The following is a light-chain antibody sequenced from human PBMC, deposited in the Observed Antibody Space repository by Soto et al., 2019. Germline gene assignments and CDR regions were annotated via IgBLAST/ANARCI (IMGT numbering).Light chain of an antibody. CDR1: SSNIGNNY. CDR2: DNN. V-gene: IGLV1-51*01. CDR3: GTWDSSLSVV. J-gene: IGLJ2*01. Sequence: QSVLTQPPSVSAAPGQKVTISCSGSSSNIGNNYVSWYQQLPGTAPKLLICDNNKRPSGIPDRFSGSKSGTSATLGITGLQTGDEADYYCGTWDSSLSVVFGGGTKLTVL.